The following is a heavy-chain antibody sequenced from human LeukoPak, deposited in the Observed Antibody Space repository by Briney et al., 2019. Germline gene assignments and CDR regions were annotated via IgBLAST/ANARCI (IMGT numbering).Heavy chain of an antibody. V-gene: IGHV1-8*03. CDR1: GYTFTSYD. D-gene: IGHD3-10*01. CDR2: MNPNSGNT. J-gene: IGHJ4*02. CDR3: ARGGSHSHFDY. Sequence: VSVKVSCKASGYTFTSYDINWVRQATGQGLEWMGWMNPNSGNTGYAQKFQGRVTITADKSTSTAYMELSSLRSEDTAVYYCARGGSHSHFDYWGQGTLVTVSS.